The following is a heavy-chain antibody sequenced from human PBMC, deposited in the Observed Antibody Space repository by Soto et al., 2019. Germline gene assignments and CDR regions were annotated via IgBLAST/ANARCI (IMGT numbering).Heavy chain of an antibody. J-gene: IGHJ5*02. CDR3: ARDHAAAPSSWFDP. Sequence: ASVKVSCKASGYTFTGYYMHWVRQAPGQGLEWMGWINPNSGGTNYAQKFQGRVTMTRDTSISTAYMELSRLRSDDTAVYYCARDHAAAPSSWFDPWGQGTLVTVSS. V-gene: IGHV1-2*02. CDR2: INPNSGGT. D-gene: IGHD2-2*01. CDR1: GYTFTGYY.